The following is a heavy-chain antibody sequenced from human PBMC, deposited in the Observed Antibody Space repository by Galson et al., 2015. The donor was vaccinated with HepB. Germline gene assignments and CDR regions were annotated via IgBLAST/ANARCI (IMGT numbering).Heavy chain of an antibody. Sequence: SLRLSCAASEFSIDNYYMNWVRQAPGKGLEWVSVIHRGGATFYTDSVKGRFTTSRDISKNTLYLQMNSLRGEDTAVYYCARESWYGFHSWGQGALVSVSS. CDR3: ARESWYGFHS. J-gene: IGHJ4*02. D-gene: IGHD3-10*01. CDR2: IHRGGAT. V-gene: IGHV3-53*01. CDR1: EFSIDNYY.